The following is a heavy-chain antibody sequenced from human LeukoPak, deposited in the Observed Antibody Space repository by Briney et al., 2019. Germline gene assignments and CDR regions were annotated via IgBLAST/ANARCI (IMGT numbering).Heavy chain of an antibody. Sequence: GGSLRLSCAASGFTFSSYAMSWVRQAPGRGLEWVSTISGSGGSTYYADSVKGRFTISRDNAKNSLYLQMNSLRAEDTAVYYCAREGGPYRPLDYSGQGTLVTVSS. CDR2: ISGSGGST. J-gene: IGHJ4*02. CDR1: GFTFSSYA. CDR3: AREGGPYRPLDY. V-gene: IGHV3-23*01.